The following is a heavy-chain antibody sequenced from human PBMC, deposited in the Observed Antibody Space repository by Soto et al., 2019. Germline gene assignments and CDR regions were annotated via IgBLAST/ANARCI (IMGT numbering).Heavy chain of an antibody. Sequence: EVQLVESGGGLVQPGGSLRLSCAASGFTFSSYSMNWVRQAPGKGLEWVSYISSSSSTIYYADSVKGRFTISRDNAKNSLYLQMNSLRDEDTAVYYCAKRTAYDVRKERGWFDPWGQGTLVTVSS. CDR2: ISSSSSTI. J-gene: IGHJ5*02. CDR1: GFTFSSYS. D-gene: IGHD3-3*01. CDR3: AKRTAYDVRKERGWFDP. V-gene: IGHV3-48*02.